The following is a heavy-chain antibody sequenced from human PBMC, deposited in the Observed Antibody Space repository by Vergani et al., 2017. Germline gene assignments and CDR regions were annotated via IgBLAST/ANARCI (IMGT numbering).Heavy chain of an antibody. J-gene: IGHJ3*02. Sequence: QVQLVESGGGVVQPGGSLRLSCAASGFTFSSHGMHWVRQAPGKGLEWVAFIRYDGSNKYYADSVKGRFTISRDNSKNTLYLQMNSLRAEDTAVYYCATMGTMIVGGPGAFDIWGQGTMVTVSS. D-gene: IGHD3-22*01. CDR2: IRYDGSNK. V-gene: IGHV3-30*02. CDR3: ATMGTMIVGGPGAFDI. CDR1: GFTFSSHG.